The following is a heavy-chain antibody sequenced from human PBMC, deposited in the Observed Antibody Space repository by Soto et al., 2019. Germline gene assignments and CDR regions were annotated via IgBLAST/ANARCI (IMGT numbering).Heavy chain of an antibody. J-gene: IGHJ4*02. CDR2: ISSSSGTI. V-gene: IGHV3-48*01. Sequence: PGGSLRLSCAASGFTFNTYSMNWVRQAPGKGLEWVSYISSSSGTIYYADSVKGRFTISRDNAKNSLYLQMNSLRVEDTAVYYCARDGLLAVPYWGQGILVTAPQ. D-gene: IGHD6-19*01. CDR3: ARDGLLAVPY. CDR1: GFTFNTYS.